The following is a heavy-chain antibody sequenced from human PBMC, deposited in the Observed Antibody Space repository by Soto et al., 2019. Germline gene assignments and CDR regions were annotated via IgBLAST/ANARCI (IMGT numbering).Heavy chain of an antibody. D-gene: IGHD1-26*01. CDR3: ARDRSIVGASALDY. V-gene: IGHV1-18*01. J-gene: IGHJ4*02. CDR2: ISAYNGNT. CDR1: GYTFSSYG. Sequence: ASVKVSCKASGYTFSSYGISWVRQAPGQGLEWMGWISAYNGNTNYAQKVQGRVTMTTDTSTSTAYMELRSLSSDDTAVYYCARDRSIVGASALDYWGQGTLVTVSS.